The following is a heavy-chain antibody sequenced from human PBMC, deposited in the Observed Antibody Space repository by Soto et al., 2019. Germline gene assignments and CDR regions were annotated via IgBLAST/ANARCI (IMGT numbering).Heavy chain of an antibody. V-gene: IGHV1-18*01. J-gene: IGHJ6*02. CDR2: ISPFNGNT. CDR3: ARDQSFDRSYYYGIDV. Sequence: QVQLVQSGAEVKKPGASVRVSCKSSGYPFTHYGITWVRQAPGLGLEWMGWISPFNGNTNYAQTLQGGVTLTTDTSTSTVYMELRSLRSDDTAVYYCARDQSFDRSYYYGIDVWGQGTTVTVSS. D-gene: IGHD3-22*01. CDR1: GYPFTHYG.